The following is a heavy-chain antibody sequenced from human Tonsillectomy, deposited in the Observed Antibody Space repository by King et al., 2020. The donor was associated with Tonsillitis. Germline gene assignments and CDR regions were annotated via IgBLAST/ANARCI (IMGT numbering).Heavy chain of an antibody. V-gene: IGHV4-30-2*01. CDR2: IHHSGTT. Sequence: LQLQESGSGLVKPSQTLSLTCAVSGGSISSAGYSWNWIRQPPGKGLEWIGYIHHSGTTYYNPSLKSRVTISVERSKNQFSLKLSSVTAADPAVYYCARAIAARMYFDYWGQGTLVTVSS. CDR3: ARAIAARMYFDY. CDR1: GGSISSAGYS. J-gene: IGHJ4*02. D-gene: IGHD6-6*01.